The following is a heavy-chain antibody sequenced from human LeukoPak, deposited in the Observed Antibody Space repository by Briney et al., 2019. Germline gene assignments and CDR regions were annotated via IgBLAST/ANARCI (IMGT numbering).Heavy chain of an antibody. J-gene: IGHJ4*02. CDR3: ARARAVAIDY. D-gene: IGHD6-19*01. CDR2: IYYSGST. CDR1: GGSISSYY. V-gene: IGHV4-59*01. Sequence: SETLSLTCTVSGGSISSYYWSWIRQPPGKGLEWIGYIYYSGSTNYNPSLKSRVTISVDTSKNQFSLKLSSVTTADTAVYYCARARAVAIDYWGQGTLVTVSS.